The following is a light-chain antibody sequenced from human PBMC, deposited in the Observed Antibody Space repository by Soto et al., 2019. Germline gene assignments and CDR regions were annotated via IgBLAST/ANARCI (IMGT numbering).Light chain of an antibody. CDR1: SSDVGAYNY. Sequence: QSALTQPASVSGSPGQSITISCTGTSSDVGAYNYVSWYQHHPGKVPKLLIYEVTNRHSGVSDRFSGSKSGNTASLTISGLQAEDEADYYCSSKRDSSTLFVFGTGTKLTVL. CDR3: SSKRDSSTLFV. J-gene: IGLJ1*01. CDR2: EVT. V-gene: IGLV2-14*01.